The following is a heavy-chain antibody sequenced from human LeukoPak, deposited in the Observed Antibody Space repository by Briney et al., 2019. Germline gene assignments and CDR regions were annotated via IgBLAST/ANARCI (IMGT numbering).Heavy chain of an antibody. CDR1: GFTFSSYS. V-gene: IGHV3-21*01. CDR2: ISSSSSYI. J-gene: IGHJ4*02. CDR3: SRGGAVAGHDY. Sequence: GGSLRLSCAASGFTFSSYSINWVRQAPGKWLEWVSSISSSSSYIYYADSVKGRFTISRDNAKNSLYLQMNSLRAEDTAVYYCSRGGAVAGHDYWGQGTLVTVSS. D-gene: IGHD6-19*01.